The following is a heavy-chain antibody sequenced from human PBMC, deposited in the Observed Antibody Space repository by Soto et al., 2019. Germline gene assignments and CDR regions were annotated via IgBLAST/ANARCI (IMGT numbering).Heavy chain of an antibody. Sequence: QITLKESGPTLVKPTQTLTLTCTFSGFSLSTSGVGVGWIRQSPEKALEWLALIYWDDDKRYSPSLKSRLTITKDTSKNQVVLTMTNVDPVETATYYCVNSKDYISRWYTLDFDYWGQGTLVTVSS. V-gene: IGHV2-5*02. CDR3: VNSKDYISRWYTLDFDY. CDR2: IYWDDDK. J-gene: IGHJ4*02. CDR1: GFSLSTSGVG. D-gene: IGHD6-13*01.